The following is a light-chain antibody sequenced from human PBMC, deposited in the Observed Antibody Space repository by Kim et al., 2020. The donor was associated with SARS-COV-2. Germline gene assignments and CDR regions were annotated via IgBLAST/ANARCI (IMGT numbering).Light chain of an antibody. Sequence: QSALTQPASVSGSPGQSITISCAGTPSDVGGSHFVSWYQQHPGRAPRLIIYDYTKRPSGVSDRFSGSRSGNTASLTISGLQTEDEADYYCSSYSMSSTRLFGGGTQLTVL. V-gene: IGLV2-14*03. CDR2: DYT. CDR3: SSYSMSSTRL. CDR1: PSDVGGSHF. J-gene: IGLJ3*02.